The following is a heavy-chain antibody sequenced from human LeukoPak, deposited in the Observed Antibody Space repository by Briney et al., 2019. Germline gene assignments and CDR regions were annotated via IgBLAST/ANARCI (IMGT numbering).Heavy chain of an antibody. CDR2: ISGSGGST. J-gene: IGHJ4*02. CDR3: AKMSRVYGDYEDY. V-gene: IGHV3-23*01. D-gene: IGHD4-17*01. Sequence: GGSLRLSCAASGFTFSSYAMSWVRQAPGKGLEWVSAISGSGGSTYYADSVKGRFTISRDNSKNTLYLQMNSLRAEDTAVHYCAKMSRVYGDYEDYWGQGTLVTVSS. CDR1: GFTFSSYA.